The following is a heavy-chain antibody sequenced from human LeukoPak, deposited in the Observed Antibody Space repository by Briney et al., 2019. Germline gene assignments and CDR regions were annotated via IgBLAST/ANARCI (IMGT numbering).Heavy chain of an antibody. CDR3: ASSLAAIGTFDI. CDR2: INSDGSSI. V-gene: IGHV3-74*01. CDR1: GFTFSSYW. D-gene: IGHD6-13*01. Sequence: GGSLRLSCAASGFTFSSYWMHWVRQAPGKGLVWVSRINSDGSSISYADSVKGRFTISRDNAKNTLYLQLNSLRAEDAAVYYCASSLAAIGTFDIWGQGTMVTVSS. J-gene: IGHJ3*02.